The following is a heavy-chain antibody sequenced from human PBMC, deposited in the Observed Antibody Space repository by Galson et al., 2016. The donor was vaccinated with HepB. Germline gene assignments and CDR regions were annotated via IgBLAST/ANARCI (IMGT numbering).Heavy chain of an antibody. Sequence: SVKVSCKASGFLFTGHGIHWVRQAPGQRLEWMGWINADKTKTRYSRSLEGRVTITNDTSATTVYLDLTSLRSEYTGLYYCARDRGDPNSFINGYYLDYWGQGTRVTVSS. D-gene: IGHD3-3*01. J-gene: IGHJ4*02. CDR2: INADKTKT. V-gene: IGHV1-3*01. CDR1: GFLFTGHG. CDR3: ARDRGDPNSFINGYYLDY.